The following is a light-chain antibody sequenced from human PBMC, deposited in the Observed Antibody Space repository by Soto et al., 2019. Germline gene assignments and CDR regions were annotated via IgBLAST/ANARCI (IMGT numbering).Light chain of an antibody. V-gene: IGLV2-14*01. J-gene: IGLJ2*01. CDR1: SSDVGGYNY. CDR3: SSYTSSSTPV. Sequence: QSVLTQPASVSGSPGQSITISCTGTSSDVGGYNYVSWYQQHPGKAPKLMIYDVSNRPSGVSNRFSGSKSGNTASLTISGLQAEDEADYYSSSYTSSSTPVFGGGTKDTVL. CDR2: DVS.